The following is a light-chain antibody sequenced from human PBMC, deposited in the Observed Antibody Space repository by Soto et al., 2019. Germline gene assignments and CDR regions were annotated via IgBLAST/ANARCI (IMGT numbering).Light chain of an antibody. CDR2: EVS. CDR1: SSDVGGYNY. Sequence: QSALTQPASVSGSPGQSITISCTGTSSDVGGYNYVSWYQQHPGKAPELMIYEVSNRPSGVSNRFSGSKSGNTASLTISGLQAEDEADYYCNSYTTSITLVFGGGTQLTVL. J-gene: IGLJ2*01. CDR3: NSYTTSITLV. V-gene: IGLV2-14*01.